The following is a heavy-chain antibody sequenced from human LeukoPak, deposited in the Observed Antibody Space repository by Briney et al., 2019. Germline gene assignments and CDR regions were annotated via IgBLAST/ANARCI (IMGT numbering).Heavy chain of an antibody. D-gene: IGHD5-12*01. CDR1: GGSISSGGYY. Sequence: SETLPLTCTVSGGSISSGGYYWSWIRQHPGKGLEWIGYIYYSGSTYYNPSLKSRVTISVDTSKNQFSLKLSSVTAADTAVYYCARANSGYDFDYWGQGTLVTVSS. V-gene: IGHV4-31*03. CDR2: IYYSGST. CDR3: ARANSGYDFDY. J-gene: IGHJ4*02.